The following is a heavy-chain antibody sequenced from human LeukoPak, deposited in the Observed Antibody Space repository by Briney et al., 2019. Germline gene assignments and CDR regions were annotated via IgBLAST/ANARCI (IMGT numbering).Heavy chain of an antibody. CDR1: GFTFSSYA. CDR2: ISYDGSNK. J-gene: IGHJ4*02. D-gene: IGHD3-9*01. V-gene: IGHV3-30*04. CDR3: ARVLMPYDILTGSFDY. Sequence: GRSLRLSCAASGFTFSSYAMHWVRQAPGKGLEWVAVISYDGSNKYYADSVKGRFTISRDNSKNTLYLQMNSLRVEDTAVYYCARVLMPYDILTGSFDYWGQGTLVTVSP.